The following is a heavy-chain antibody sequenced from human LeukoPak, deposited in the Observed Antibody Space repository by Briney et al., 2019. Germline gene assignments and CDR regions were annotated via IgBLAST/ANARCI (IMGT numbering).Heavy chain of an antibody. V-gene: IGHV3-30*02. Sequence: PGGSLRLSCAASGFTFSSYGMHWVRQAPGQGLEGVAFIRYDGSNKYYADSVKGRFTISRDNSKNTLYLQMNSLRAEDTAVYYCAKVEYGGNSSFYYYYYYMDVWGKGTTVTVSS. CDR1: GFTFSSYG. CDR3: AKVEYGGNSSFYYYYYYMDV. D-gene: IGHD4-23*01. J-gene: IGHJ6*03. CDR2: IRYDGSNK.